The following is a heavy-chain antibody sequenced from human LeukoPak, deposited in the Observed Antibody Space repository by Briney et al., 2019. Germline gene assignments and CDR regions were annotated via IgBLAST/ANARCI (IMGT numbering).Heavy chain of an antibody. CDR2: INSDGSST. V-gene: IGHV3-74*01. J-gene: IGHJ2*01. CDR1: GFTFSSYW. Sequence: PGGSLRLSCAASGFTFSSYWMHWVRQAPGKGLVWVSRINSDGSSTTYADSVKGRFTISRDNANNTLYLQMNSLRADDTAVYYCTRETRSSGWTNWYFDLWGRGTLVTVSS. CDR3: TRETRSSGWTNWYFDL. D-gene: IGHD6-19*01.